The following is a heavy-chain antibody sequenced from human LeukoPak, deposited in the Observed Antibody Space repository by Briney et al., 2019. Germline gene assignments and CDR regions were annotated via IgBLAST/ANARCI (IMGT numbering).Heavy chain of an antibody. D-gene: IGHD2-15*01. CDR3: ARQSLDIVVVVAAWIDY. CDR1: GGSISSSSYY. Sequence: SETLSLTCTVSGGSISSSSYYWVWIRQPPGKGLEWIGSIYYSGSTYYNPSLKSRVTISVDTSKNQFSLKLSSVTAADTAVYYCARQSLDIVVVVAAWIDYWGQGTLVTVSS. CDR2: IYYSGST. J-gene: IGHJ4*02. V-gene: IGHV4-39*01.